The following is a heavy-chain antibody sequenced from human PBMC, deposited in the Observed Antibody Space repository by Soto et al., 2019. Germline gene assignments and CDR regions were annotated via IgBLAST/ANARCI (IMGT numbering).Heavy chain of an antibody. CDR1: GGTFSSYA. D-gene: IGHD6-13*01. CDR2: IIPIFGTA. J-gene: IGHJ5*02. Sequence: QVQLVQSGAEVKKPGSSVKDSCKASGGTFSSYAISWVRQAPGQGLEWMGGIIPIFGTANYAQKFQGRVTITADKSTSTAYMELSSLRSEDTAVYYCARDIAAAGTRGWFDPWGQGTLVTVSS. V-gene: IGHV1-69*06. CDR3: ARDIAAAGTRGWFDP.